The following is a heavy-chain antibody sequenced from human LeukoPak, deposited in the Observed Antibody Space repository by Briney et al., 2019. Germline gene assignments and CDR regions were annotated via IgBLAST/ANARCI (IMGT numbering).Heavy chain of an antibody. V-gene: IGHV1-18*01. Sequence: ASVQVSFKSSVYTFPNYGISWVRQPPTKGLEGMRWISAYNGNTNYAQKLQGRVTITTDTSKNTVYMELRSLRSDDTAVYYCARESPDWNDHQHDYWGQGTLVTVSS. CDR3: ARESPDWNDHQHDY. D-gene: IGHD1-1*01. CDR2: ISAYNGNT. CDR1: VYTFPNYG. J-gene: IGHJ4*02.